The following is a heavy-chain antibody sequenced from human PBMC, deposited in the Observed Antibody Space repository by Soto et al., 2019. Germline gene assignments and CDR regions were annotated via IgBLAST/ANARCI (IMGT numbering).Heavy chain of an antibody. CDR1: GGSISSYY. V-gene: IGHV4-59*08. J-gene: IGHJ5*02. Sequence: QVPLQESGPGLVKPSETVSLTCTVSGGSISSYYWSWIRQPPGKGLEWIGYISYSGSTNYNPSLQSRVTLSVDTPKNHFSLKLSSVTAADTAVYYRAKGQGVLGPWGQGTLVTVSS. CDR2: ISYSGST. CDR3: AKGQGVLGP. D-gene: IGHD3-16*01.